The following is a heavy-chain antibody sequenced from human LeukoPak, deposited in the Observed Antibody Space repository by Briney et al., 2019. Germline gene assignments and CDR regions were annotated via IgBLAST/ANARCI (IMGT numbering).Heavy chain of an antibody. V-gene: IGHV1-46*01. D-gene: IGHD4-17*01. CDR1: GYTFTNHY. J-gene: IGHJ5*02. CDR3: ATAVTPYGCFDP. Sequence: ASVKVSCKASGYTFTNHYMHWVRQAPGQGLEWMVIINPSGGSTSSAQKFQGRVTMTRDTSTNTVYMELSSLTSEDTAVYYCATAVTPYGCFDPWGQGTLVTVSS. CDR2: INPSGGST.